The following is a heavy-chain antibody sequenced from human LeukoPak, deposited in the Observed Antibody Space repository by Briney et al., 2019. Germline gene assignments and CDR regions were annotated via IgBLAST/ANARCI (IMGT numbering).Heavy chain of an antibody. CDR1: GYTFTSSD. J-gene: IGHJ5*02. D-gene: IGHD6-19*01. Sequence: ASVKVSCKASGYTFTSSDIIWVRQAPGQGLEWMGWINPNSGGTNYAQKFQGRVTMTRDTSISTAYMELSRLRSDDTAVYYCARARSQWLEDLNWFDPWGQGTLVTVSS. CDR3: ARARSQWLEDLNWFDP. V-gene: IGHV1-2*02. CDR2: INPNSGGT.